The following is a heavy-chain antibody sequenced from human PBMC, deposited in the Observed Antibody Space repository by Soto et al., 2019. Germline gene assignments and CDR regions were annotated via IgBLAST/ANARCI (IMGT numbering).Heavy chain of an antibody. V-gene: IGHV1-69*13. CDR3: ARVQYYYDSSGYQNAFDI. CDR1: GGTFSSYA. Sequence: SVKVSWKASGGTFSSYAISWVRQAPGQGLEWMGGIIPIFGTANYAQKFQGRVTITADESKSTAYMELSSLRSEDKAVYYCARVQYYYDSSGYQNAFDIWGQGTIVTVSS. CDR2: IIPIFGTA. D-gene: IGHD3-22*01. J-gene: IGHJ3*02.